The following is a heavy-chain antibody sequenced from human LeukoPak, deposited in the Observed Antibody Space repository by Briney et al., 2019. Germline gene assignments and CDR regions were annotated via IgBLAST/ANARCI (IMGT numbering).Heavy chain of an antibody. CDR1: GFNFNIYI. CDR2: ISGSGSRT. Sequence: GSLRLSCAASGFNFNIYIMTWARQAPGKGLEWVSAISGSGSRTYYADSVKDRFTISRDNSKNTLYLQMSSLRAEDTALYYCAKGILVYATSPIGINSWGQGTLVTVSS. CDR3: AKGILVYATSPIGINS. V-gene: IGHV3-23*01. J-gene: IGHJ5*02. D-gene: IGHD2-8*01.